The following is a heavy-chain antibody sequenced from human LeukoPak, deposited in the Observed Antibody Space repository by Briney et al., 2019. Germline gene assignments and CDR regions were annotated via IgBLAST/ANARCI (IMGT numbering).Heavy chain of an antibody. Sequence: SVKVSYKASGYTLPRYDINWVRQATGQGLEWMRWLNPHSGNTSYAQKFQGRVSMTRNPSVSTACREVSSLRSEDTAVYYCARGQSTVTTVDDAFDIWRQGTMVTVSS. J-gene: IGHJ3*02. D-gene: IGHD4-23*01. CDR1: GYTLPRYD. V-gene: IGHV1-8*01. CDR3: ARGQSTVTTVDDAFDI. CDR2: LNPHSGNT.